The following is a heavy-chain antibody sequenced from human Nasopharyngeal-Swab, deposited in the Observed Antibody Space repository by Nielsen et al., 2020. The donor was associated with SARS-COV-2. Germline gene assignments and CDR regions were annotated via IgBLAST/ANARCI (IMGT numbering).Heavy chain of an antibody. J-gene: IGHJ6*02. D-gene: IGHD2-2*01. CDR2: IIPIFGTA. V-gene: IGHV1-69*13. CDR3: ASNSGCSSTSCPIDRLVYGMDV. CDR1: GGTFSSYA. Sequence: SVKVSCKASGGTFSSYAISCVRQAPGQGLEWMGGIIPIFGTANYAQKFQGRVTITADESTSTAYMELSSLRSEDTAVYYCASNSGCSSTSCPIDRLVYGMDVWGQGTTVTVSS.